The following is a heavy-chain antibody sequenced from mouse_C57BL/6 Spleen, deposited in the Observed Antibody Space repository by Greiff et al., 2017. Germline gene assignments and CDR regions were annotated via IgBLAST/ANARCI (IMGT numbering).Heavy chain of an antibody. Sequence: EVQLQQSGPELVKPGASVKISCKASGYTFTDYYMNWVKQSPGKSLEWIGDINPNNGGTSYNQKFKGKATLTVDKSSSTAYMELRSLTSEDSAVYYCARQPYGSSPGDYWGQGTTRTVSS. D-gene: IGHD1-1*01. J-gene: IGHJ2*01. CDR2: INPNNGGT. CDR1: GYTFTDYY. V-gene: IGHV1-26*01. CDR3: ARQPYGSSPGDY.